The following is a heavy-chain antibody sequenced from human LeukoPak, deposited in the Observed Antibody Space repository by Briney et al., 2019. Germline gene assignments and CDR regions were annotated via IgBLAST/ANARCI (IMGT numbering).Heavy chain of an antibody. CDR2: ISSGGTTI. J-gene: IGHJ4*02. CDR1: GFTFSEFE. CDR3: TSCLVV. D-gene: IGHD2-2*01. Sequence: GGSLRLSCAASGFTFSEFEMNWDRQAPGKGLEWVSDISSGGTTIFYADSVKGRFTISRDNAKNSLYLQMNSLRDAQPGYYSCTSCLVVWGQGALVTVSS. V-gene: IGHV3-48*03.